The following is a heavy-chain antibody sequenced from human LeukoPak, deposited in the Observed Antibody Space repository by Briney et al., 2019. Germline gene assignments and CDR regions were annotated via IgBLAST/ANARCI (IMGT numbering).Heavy chain of an antibody. CDR3: ARQKIVVVPAAIDYMDV. D-gene: IGHD2-2*02. J-gene: IGHJ6*03. CDR1: GGSISSYY. Sequence: SETLSLTCTASGGSISSYYWSWIRQPPGKGLEWIGYIYYSGSTNYNPSLKSRVTISVDTSKNQFSLKLSSVTAADTAVYYCARQKIVVVPAAIDYMDVWGKGTTVTVS. CDR2: IYYSGST. V-gene: IGHV4-59*08.